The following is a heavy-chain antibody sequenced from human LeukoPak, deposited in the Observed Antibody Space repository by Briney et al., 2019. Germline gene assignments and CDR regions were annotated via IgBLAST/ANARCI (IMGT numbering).Heavy chain of an antibody. CDR1: GFTFSSYG. Sequence: GGSLRLSCAASGFTFSSYGMHWVRQAPGKGLEWVAVISYDGSNKYYADSVKGRFTISRDNSKNTLYLQMNSLRAEDTAVYYCAKDLRPGRLVGYMDVWGKGTTVTVSS. CDR2: ISYDGSNK. D-gene: IGHD6-25*01. V-gene: IGHV3-30*18. J-gene: IGHJ6*03. CDR3: AKDLRPGRLVGYMDV.